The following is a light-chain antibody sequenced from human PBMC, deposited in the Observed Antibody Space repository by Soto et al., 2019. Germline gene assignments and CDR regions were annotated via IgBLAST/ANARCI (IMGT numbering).Light chain of an antibody. J-gene: IGKJ5*01. Sequence: EIVLTQSPGTPSLSPGERATLSCRASQSVSSNNLAWYQQKPGQAPRLLIYGTSTRATGIPDRFSGSGSGTDFTLTISRLEPGDFAVYYCQQYDSAPNAFGQGTRLEIK. CDR2: GTS. V-gene: IGKV3-20*01. CDR1: QSVSSNN. CDR3: QQYDSAPNA.